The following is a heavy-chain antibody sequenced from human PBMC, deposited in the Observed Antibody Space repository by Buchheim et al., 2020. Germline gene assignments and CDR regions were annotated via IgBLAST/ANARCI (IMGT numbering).Heavy chain of an antibody. D-gene: IGHD3-22*01. CDR1: GVSTISSGGYY. CDR3: ARVGFYDSNGLYYFDY. CDR2: IFYTGST. J-gene: IGHJ4*02. V-gene: IGHV4-31*03. Sequence: QVQLQESGPGLVKPSQTLSLTCTVSGVSTISSGGYYWSWIRQHPGKGLEWIGHIFYTGSTYYSPSLQSRVTISVDTSKKQFSLKLSSVTAADTAVYYCARVGFYDSNGLYYFDYWGQGSL.